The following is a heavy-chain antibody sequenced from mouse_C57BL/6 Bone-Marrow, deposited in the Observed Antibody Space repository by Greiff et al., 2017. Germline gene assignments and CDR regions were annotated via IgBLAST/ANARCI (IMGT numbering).Heavy chain of an antibody. CDR1: GYAFSSSW. V-gene: IGHV1-82*01. CDR3: SAYYSNYWAMDY. J-gene: IGHJ4*01. CDR2: IYPGDGDT. Sequence: QVQLQQSGPELVKPGASVKISCKASGYAFSSSWMNWVKQRPGKGLEWIGRIYPGDGDTNYNGKFKGKATLTADKSSSTAYMQRSSLTSEDSAVYFCSAYYSNYWAMDYWGQGTSVTVSS. D-gene: IGHD2-5*01.